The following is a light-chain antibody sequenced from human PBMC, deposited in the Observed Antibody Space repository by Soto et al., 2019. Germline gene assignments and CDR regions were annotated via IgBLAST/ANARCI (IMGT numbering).Light chain of an antibody. Sequence: SVRTQAASGYGAPGQSSTISCTGTSSDVGSYNLVSWYQQHPGKAPKLMIYEGSKRPSGVSNRFSGSKSGNTASLTISGLQAEDEADYYCCSYAGSSTYLYVFGTGTEVTVL. J-gene: IGLJ1*01. CDR2: EGS. V-gene: IGLV2-23*01. CDR1: SSDVGSYNL. CDR3: CSYAGSSTYLYV.